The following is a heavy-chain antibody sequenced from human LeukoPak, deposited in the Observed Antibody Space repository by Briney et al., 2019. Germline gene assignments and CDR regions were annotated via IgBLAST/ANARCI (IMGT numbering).Heavy chain of an antibody. D-gene: IGHD6-19*01. CDR1: GGSISSYY. V-gene: IGHV4-59*08. J-gene: IGHJ4*02. CDR3: ARHSVAGYFVY. Sequence: SETLSLTCTVSGGSISSYYWSWIRQPPGKGLEWIGYIYYSGSTNYNPSLKSRVTISVDTSKNQFSLKLSSVTAADTAVYYCARHSVAGYFVYWGQGTLVTVSS. CDR2: IYYSGST.